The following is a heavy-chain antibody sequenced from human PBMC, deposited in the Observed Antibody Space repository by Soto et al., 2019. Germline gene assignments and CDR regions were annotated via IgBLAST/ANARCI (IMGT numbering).Heavy chain of an antibody. CDR3: ARSETYDSSGYYHYGTFDI. Sequence: QVQLVQSGAEVKKPGSSVKVSCKASGGTFSSYAISWVRQAPGQGLEWMGGIIPIFGTANYAQKFQGRVTSTADESTSTAYMELSSLRSEDTAVYYCARSETYDSSGYYHYGTFDIWGQGTMVTVSS. CDR2: IIPIFGTA. V-gene: IGHV1-69*01. J-gene: IGHJ3*02. D-gene: IGHD3-22*01. CDR1: GGTFSSYA.